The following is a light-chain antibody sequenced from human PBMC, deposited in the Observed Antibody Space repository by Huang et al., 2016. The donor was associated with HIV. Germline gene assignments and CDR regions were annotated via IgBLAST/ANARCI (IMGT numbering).Light chain of an antibody. CDR1: HSVSIH. V-gene: IGKV3-11*01. J-gene: IGKJ1*01. Sequence: EIVLTQSPDTLSLSPGERATLSCRASHSVSIHIAWYQQKPGRAPRLLIYDASIRATGNPARFRGSGSGTAFTLTISSLEPEDFAVYFCHQRTNWPGTFGQGTKVEIK. CDR2: DAS. CDR3: HQRTNWPGT.